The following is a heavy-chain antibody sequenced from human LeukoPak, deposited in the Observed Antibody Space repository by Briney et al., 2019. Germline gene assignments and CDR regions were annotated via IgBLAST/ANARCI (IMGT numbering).Heavy chain of an antibody. J-gene: IGHJ4*02. CDR3: AKVQLLAVADPGTLEY. D-gene: IGHD6-19*01. CDR1: GFTFSSYG. V-gene: IGHV3-30*18. CDR2: ISYDGSNK. Sequence: GRSLRLSCAASGFTFSSYGMHWVRQAPGKGLEWVAVISYDGSNKYYADSVKGRFTISRDNSKNTLYLQMNSLRAEDTAVYYCAKVQLLAVADPGTLEYWGQGTLVTVSA.